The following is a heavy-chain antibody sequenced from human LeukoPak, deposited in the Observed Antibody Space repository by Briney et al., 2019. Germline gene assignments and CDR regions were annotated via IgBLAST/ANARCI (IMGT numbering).Heavy chain of an antibody. V-gene: IGHV3-30*02. J-gene: IGHJ4*02. Sequence: GGSLRLSCATSGFIFSYYGMHWVRQAPGKGLEWLAFIRFDGRSEYFSDSVKGRFTISRDNSKNTLYLQLNSLRAEDTAVYYCAKEEGVRCGGDCPFDYWGQGTLVTVSS. CDR2: IRFDGRSE. D-gene: IGHD2-21*01. CDR3: AKEEGVRCGGDCPFDY. CDR1: GFIFSYYG.